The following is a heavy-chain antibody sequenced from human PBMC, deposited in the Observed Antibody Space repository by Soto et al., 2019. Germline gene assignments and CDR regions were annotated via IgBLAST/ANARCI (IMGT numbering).Heavy chain of an antibody. Sequence: GGSLRLSCAASGFTFSSYAMSWVRQAPGKGLEWVSAISGSGGSTYYADSVKGRFTISRDNSKNTLYLQMNSLRAEDTAVYYCAKFPVTEAAESGAWAWFDPWGQGTLVTVSS. CDR2: ISGSGGST. J-gene: IGHJ5*02. V-gene: IGHV3-23*01. CDR3: AKFPVTEAAESGAWAWFDP. D-gene: IGHD2-21*02. CDR1: GFTFSSYA.